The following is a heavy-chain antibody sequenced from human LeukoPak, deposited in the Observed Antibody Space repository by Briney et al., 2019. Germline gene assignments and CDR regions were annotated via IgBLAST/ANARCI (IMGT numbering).Heavy chain of an antibody. V-gene: IGHV3-23*01. D-gene: IGHD3-22*01. Sequence: PSETLSLTCTVSGGSISSYYWSWVRQAPGKGLEWVSAISGSGGSTYYADSVKGRFTISRDNSKNTLYLQMNSLRAEDTAVYYCARALSGYTQFDYWGQGTLVTVSS. J-gene: IGHJ4*02. CDR1: GGSISSYY. CDR3: ARALSGYTQFDY. CDR2: ISGSGGST.